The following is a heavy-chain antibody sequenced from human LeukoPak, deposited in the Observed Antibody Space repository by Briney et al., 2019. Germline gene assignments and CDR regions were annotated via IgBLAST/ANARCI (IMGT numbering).Heavy chain of an antibody. Sequence: GGTLRLSCAASGLTFSRYNMNWVRQAPGKGLEWVSSICTSSNNIYYTDSVKGRFTISRDNAKNSLYLQVDSLRVEDTAVYFCASGTVGNYALDYWGQGPLVSVSS. CDR2: ICTSSNNI. V-gene: IGHV3-21*01. CDR3: ASGTVGNYALDY. D-gene: IGHD1-7*01. J-gene: IGHJ4*02. CDR1: GLTFSRYN.